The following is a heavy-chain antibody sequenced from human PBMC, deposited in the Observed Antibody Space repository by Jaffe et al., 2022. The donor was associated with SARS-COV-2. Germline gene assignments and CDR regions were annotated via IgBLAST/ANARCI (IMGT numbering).Heavy chain of an antibody. J-gene: IGHJ4*02. V-gene: IGHV3-66*02. D-gene: IGHD6-13*01. Sequence: EVQMVESGGGLVQPGGSLRLSCAASRFIVSDNYMSWVRQAPGKGLEWVSIIYDGGSTYYADSVKGRFTISRDTSKNTLFLQMNSLRAEDTAVYYCAAFPSYSSSYHPTVLDYWGQGALVTVSS. CDR2: IYDGGST. CDR3: AAFPSYSSSYHPTVLDY. CDR1: RFIVSDNY.